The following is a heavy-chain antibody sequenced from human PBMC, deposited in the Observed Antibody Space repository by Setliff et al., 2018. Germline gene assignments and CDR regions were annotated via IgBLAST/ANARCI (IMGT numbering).Heavy chain of an antibody. V-gene: IGHV1-18*01. D-gene: IGHD2-8*01. CDR3: LRLVRYCSRTSCQRTSGDEV. CDR2: IGVYSGNT. J-gene: IGHJ4*02. Sequence: ASVKVSCKASGYTFTESIVSWVRQAPGQGLEWLGWIGVYSGNTYAAQRFQGRVTMTTDTSTNMAYLELRGLRSDDTAVYYCLRLVRYCSRTSCQRTSGDEVWGQGTLVTVS. CDR1: GYTFTESI.